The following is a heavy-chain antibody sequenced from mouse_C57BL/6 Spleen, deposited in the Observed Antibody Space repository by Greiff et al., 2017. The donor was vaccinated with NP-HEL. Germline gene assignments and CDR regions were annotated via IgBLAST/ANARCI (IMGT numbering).Heavy chain of an antibody. V-gene: IGHV1-72*01. CDR1: GYTFTSYW. Sequence: QVQLKQPGAELVKPGASVKLSCKASGYTFTSYWMHWVKQRPGRGLEWIGRIDPNSGGTKYNEKFKSKATLTVDKPSSTAYMQLSSLTSEDSAVYYCARWGGWLKEYFDYWGQGTTLTVSS. D-gene: IGHD2-3*01. CDR2: IDPNSGGT. J-gene: IGHJ2*01. CDR3: ARWGGWLKEYFDY.